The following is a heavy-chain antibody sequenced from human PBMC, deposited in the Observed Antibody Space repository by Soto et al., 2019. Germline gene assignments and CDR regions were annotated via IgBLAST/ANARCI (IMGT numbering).Heavy chain of an antibody. D-gene: IGHD1-26*01. V-gene: IGHV3-66*01. CDR1: GFTVSSNY. J-gene: IGHJ4*02. CDR3: ASAVGPPPLFDS. Sequence: EVQLVESGGGLVQPGGSLRLSCAASGFTVSSNYMSWVRQAPGKGLEWVSVIYSGGSTYYADSVKGRFTISRDNSKNTLDLQMNTLRAEDTAVYYCASAVGPPPLFDSWGQGTLVTVSS. CDR2: IYSGGST.